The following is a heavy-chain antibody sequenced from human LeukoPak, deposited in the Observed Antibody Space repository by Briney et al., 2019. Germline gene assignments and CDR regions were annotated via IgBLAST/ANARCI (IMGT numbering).Heavy chain of an antibody. CDR3: TTQRSGYNTLFDY. V-gene: IGHV4-39*07. CDR2: IYYSGSP. J-gene: IGHJ4*02. D-gene: IGHD3-3*01. Sequence: SETLSLTCTVSGGSLSNNNYYWAWIRQPPGKGLECIGSIYYSGSPYYNPSLKSRVTISIDTSKNQFSLKLSSVTAADTAVYYCTTQRSGYNTLFDYWGQGTLVPVSS. CDR1: GGSLSNNNYY.